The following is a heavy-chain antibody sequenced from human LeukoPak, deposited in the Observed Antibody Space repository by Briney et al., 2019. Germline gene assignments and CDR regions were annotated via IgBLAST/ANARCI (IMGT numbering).Heavy chain of an antibody. CDR3: ARRAGAYSHPYDY. D-gene: IGHD4/OR15-4a*01. CDR2: ISRSNSYI. V-gene: IGHV3-21*01. CDR1: GFSNYS. J-gene: IGHJ4*02. Sequence: PGGSLRLSCAASGFSNYSMNWVRQAPGKGLEWVSSISRSNSYIYYADSVKGRFTISRDNAKNSLYLQMNSLRAEDTAVYYCARRAGAYSHPYDYWGQGTLVTVSS.